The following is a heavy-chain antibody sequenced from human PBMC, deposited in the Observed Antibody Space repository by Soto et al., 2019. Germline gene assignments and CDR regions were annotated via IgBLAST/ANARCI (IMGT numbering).Heavy chain of an antibody. Sequence: PGGSLRLSCAASGFTFSDHYMDWVRQAPGKGLEWVSSISSSSSYIYYADSVKGRFTISRDNAKNSLYLQMNSLRAEDTAVYYCATEYSYGSDIWGQGTMVTVSS. CDR2: ISSSSSYI. J-gene: IGHJ3*02. CDR3: ATEYSYGSDI. V-gene: IGHV3-21*01. D-gene: IGHD5-18*01. CDR1: GFTFSDHY.